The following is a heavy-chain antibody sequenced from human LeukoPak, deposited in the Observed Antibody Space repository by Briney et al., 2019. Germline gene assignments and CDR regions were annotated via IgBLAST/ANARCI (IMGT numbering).Heavy chain of an antibody. CDR3: AREWSSSWYHDWFDP. CDR1: GVSISRSTYY. V-gene: IGHV4-39*07. CDR2: IYYDGST. Sequence: PSETLSLTCTVSGVSISRSTYYWGWIRQPPGKGLEWIGSIYYDGSTYYNPSLKSRVTISVDTSKNQFSLKLSSVTAADTAVYYCAREWSSSWYHDWFDPWGQGTLVTVSS. J-gene: IGHJ5*02. D-gene: IGHD6-13*01.